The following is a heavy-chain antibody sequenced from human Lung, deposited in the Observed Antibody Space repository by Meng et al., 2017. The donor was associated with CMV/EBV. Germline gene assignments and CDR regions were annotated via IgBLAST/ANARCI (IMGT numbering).Heavy chain of an antibody. Sequence: GESXKISCRASGFTFGDYAMSWVRQAPGKGLEWVGFIRSKGYGGTIEYAASVKGRFTISRDDSKSIAYLQMNSLKTEDTAVYYCTRGHSSGIWGPGTLVTVSS. CDR3: TRGHSSGI. CDR2: IRSKGYGGTI. CDR1: GFTFGDYA. V-gene: IGHV3-49*04. J-gene: IGHJ4*02. D-gene: IGHD6-19*01.